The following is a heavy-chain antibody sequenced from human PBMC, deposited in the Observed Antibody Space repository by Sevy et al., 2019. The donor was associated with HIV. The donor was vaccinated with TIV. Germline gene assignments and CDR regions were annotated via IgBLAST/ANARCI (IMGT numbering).Heavy chain of an antibody. J-gene: IGHJ4*02. CDR2: IGAYNGNT. CDR3: ARALLAIAGYSSTWFGGY. Sequence: ASVKVSCKASGYTFTNFGITWVRQAPGQGLEWMGWIGAYNGNTNYAQKFQGRVTMTTDTSTSTAYMELRSLRSDDTAVYYCARALLAIAGYSSTWFGGYWGQGTLVTVSS. V-gene: IGHV1-18*01. CDR1: GYTFTNFG. D-gene: IGHD6-13*01.